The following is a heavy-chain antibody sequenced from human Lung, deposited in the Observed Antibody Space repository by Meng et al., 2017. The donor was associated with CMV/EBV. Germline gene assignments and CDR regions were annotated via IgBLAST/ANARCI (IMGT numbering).Heavy chain of an antibody. D-gene: IGHD3-3*01. CDR3: ARGIFGVVDY. CDR2: IHHTGSS. Sequence: SETLSLXCTVSDYSISSGFYWGCVRQPPGKGLEWIGSIHHTGSSYYNPSLKSRVTLSVDTSKNQFSLKVTSVTAADTAVYYCARGIFGVVDYWGQGTLVNVDS. J-gene: IGHJ4*02. V-gene: IGHV4-38-2*02. CDR1: DYSISSGFY.